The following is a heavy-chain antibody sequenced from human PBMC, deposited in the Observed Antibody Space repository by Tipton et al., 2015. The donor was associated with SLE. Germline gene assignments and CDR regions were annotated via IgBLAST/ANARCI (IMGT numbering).Heavy chain of an antibody. CDR2: IRYDGSNK. Sequence: SLRLSCAASGFTFSSYGMHWVRQAPGKGLEWVAFIRYDGSNKYYADSVKGRFTISRDNSKNTLYLQMNSLRAEDTAVYYCATSRDDFWSGYPEGKFDYWGQGTLVTVSS. D-gene: IGHD3-3*01. V-gene: IGHV3-30*02. CDR1: GFTFSSYG. CDR3: ATSRDDFWSGYPEGKFDY. J-gene: IGHJ4*02.